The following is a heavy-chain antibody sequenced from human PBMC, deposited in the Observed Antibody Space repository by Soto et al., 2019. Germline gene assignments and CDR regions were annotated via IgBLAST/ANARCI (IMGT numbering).Heavy chain of an antibody. D-gene: IGHD3-22*01. J-gene: IGHJ5*02. V-gene: IGHV1-8*01. CDR3: ARGRDYYDSSGHYHFQRTES. CDR2: MNPNSGNV. Sequence: QVQLVQSGAEVKKPGASVKVSCKASVYTFTRYDLNWVRQATGQGLEWMGWMNPNSGNVGYAPKFPGRVTMTRHTSINTAYKELSNLTSEDTAVYSCARGRDYYDSSGHYHFQRTESCGQGTLDTVSS. CDR1: VYTFTRYD.